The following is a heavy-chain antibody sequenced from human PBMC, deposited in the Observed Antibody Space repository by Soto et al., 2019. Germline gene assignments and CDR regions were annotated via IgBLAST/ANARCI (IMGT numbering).Heavy chain of an antibody. D-gene: IGHD3-22*01. CDR3: ASQDDSSGQYYYYYGMDV. J-gene: IGHJ6*02. CDR1: GYTFTSYG. V-gene: IGHV1-18*01. Sequence: QVQLVQSGAEVKKPGASVKVSCKASGYTFTSYGISWVRQAPGQGLEWMGWISAYNGNTNYAQKLQGRVTMTTDTSTSTAYMERRSLRSDDTAVYYCASQDDSSGQYYYYYGMDVWGQGTTVTVSS. CDR2: ISAYNGNT.